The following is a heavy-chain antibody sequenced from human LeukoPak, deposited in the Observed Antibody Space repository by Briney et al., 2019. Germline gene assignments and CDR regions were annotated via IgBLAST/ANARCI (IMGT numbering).Heavy chain of an antibody. V-gene: IGHV4-61*03. CDR3: ARYREGWYFDL. CDR1: GGSVSSASYY. D-gene: IGHD4-11*01. Sequence: PSETLSLTCTVSGGSVSSASYYWSWIRQPPGKGLEWIGYIYYIGSTNYNPSLKSRVTISGDTSKNHFSLKLSSVTAADTAVYYCARYREGWYFDLWGRGTLVTVSS. J-gene: IGHJ2*01. CDR2: IYYIGST.